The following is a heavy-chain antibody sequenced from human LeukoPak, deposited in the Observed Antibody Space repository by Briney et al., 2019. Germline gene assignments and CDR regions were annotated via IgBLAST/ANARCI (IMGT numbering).Heavy chain of an antibody. Sequence: ASVKVSCKASGFTFTNYGIGWVRQAPGQGLEWMGWITAYNANTNSAQNIQGRVTMTTDTSTNTAYMELRSLTSDDTAVYYCARGSVAGTREFDYWGQGTLVTVSS. CDR3: ARGSVAGTREFDY. V-gene: IGHV1-18*01. J-gene: IGHJ4*02. D-gene: IGHD6-19*01. CDR2: ITAYNANT. CDR1: GFTFTNYG.